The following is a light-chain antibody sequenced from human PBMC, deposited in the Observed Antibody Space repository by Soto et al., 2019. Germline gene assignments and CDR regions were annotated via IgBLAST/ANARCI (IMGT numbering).Light chain of an antibody. CDR3: SSYTSSNTVI. CDR2: EVS. Sequence: QSALTQPASVSGSPGQSITISCTGTSSDVGGYNYVSWYQQYPGKAPKLMIYEVSNRPSGVSNHFSASKSGNTASLTISGLQAEDEADYYCSSYTSSNTVIFGGGTKVTV. J-gene: IGLJ2*01. V-gene: IGLV2-14*01. CDR1: SSDVGGYNY.